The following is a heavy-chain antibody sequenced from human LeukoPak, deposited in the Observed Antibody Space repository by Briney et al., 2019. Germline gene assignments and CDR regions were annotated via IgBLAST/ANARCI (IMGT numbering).Heavy chain of an antibody. J-gene: IGHJ3*02. CDR2: IRYDGSNK. V-gene: IGHV3-30*02. CDR3: ANGDAFDI. CDR1: EFTFTGYG. Sequence: PGGSLRLSCAASEFTFTGYGMHWVRQAPGKGLEWVAFIRYDGSNKYYADSVKGRFTISRDNSKNTLYLQMNSLRAEDTAVYYCANGDAFDIWGQGTMVTVSS.